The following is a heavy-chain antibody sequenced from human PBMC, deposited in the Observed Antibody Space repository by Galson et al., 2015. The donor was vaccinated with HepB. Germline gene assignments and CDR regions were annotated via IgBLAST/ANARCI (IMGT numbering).Heavy chain of an antibody. V-gene: IGHV1-18*01. CDR3: ARGDYGSGSYYNVYYFYYMGV. J-gene: IGHJ6*03. CDR2: ISAYNGNT. D-gene: IGHD3-10*01. Sequence: SVKVSCKASGYTFTSYGISWVRQAPGQGLEWMGWISAYNGNTNYAQKLQGRVTMTTDTSTSTAYMELRSLRSDDTAVYYCARGDYGSGSYYNVYYFYYMGVWGKATTVTVSS. CDR1: GYTFTSYG.